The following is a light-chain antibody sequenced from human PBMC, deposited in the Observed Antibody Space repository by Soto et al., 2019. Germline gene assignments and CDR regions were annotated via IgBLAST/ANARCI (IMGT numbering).Light chain of an antibody. Sequence: DVQLTQSPSFLSASVGDRVTITCRASQGISSYLAWYQQKPGKAPKLLIYDASTLQSGVPSRFSGSGSGTEFALTISSLQPEDFATYYCQKYNSAPRTFGQGTKVDVK. V-gene: IGKV1-9*01. CDR3: QKYNSAPRT. J-gene: IGKJ1*01. CDR2: DAS. CDR1: QGISSY.